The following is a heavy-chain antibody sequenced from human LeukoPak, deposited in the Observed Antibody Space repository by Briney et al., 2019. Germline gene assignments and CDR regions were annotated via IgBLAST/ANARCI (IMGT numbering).Heavy chain of an antibody. CDR3: ARVGIVVVPAAMLDY. CDR2: INAGNGNT. D-gene: IGHD2-2*01. J-gene: IGHJ4*02. CDR1: GYTFTSYA. V-gene: IGHV1-3*01. Sequence: ASVKVSCNASGYTFTSYALHWVRQAPGQLLEWMGWINAGNGNTKYSQKFQGRVTITRDTSASTAYMELSSLRSEDTAVYYCARVGIVVVPAAMLDYWGQGTLVTVSS.